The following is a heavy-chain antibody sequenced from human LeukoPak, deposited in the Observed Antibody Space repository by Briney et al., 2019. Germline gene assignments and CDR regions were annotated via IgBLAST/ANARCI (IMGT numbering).Heavy chain of an antibody. CDR2: ISGSGDST. J-gene: IGHJ4*02. D-gene: IGHD3-22*01. V-gene: IGHV3-23*01. CDR1: GFTFSNYA. CDR3: ARDGAMDYYDSSGYSPDY. Sequence: GGSLRLSCAASGFTFSNYAMRWVRQAPGKGLEWVSGISGSGDSTYYADSVKGRFTISRDNSKNTLYLQMNSLRAEDTAVYYCARDGAMDYYDSSGYSPDYWGQGTLVTVSS.